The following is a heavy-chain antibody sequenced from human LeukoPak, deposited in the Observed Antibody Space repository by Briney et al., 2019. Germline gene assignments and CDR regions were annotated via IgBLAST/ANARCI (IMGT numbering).Heavy chain of an antibody. CDR3: AKDMGLQVEWFGESTFDY. V-gene: IGHV3-9*01. CDR1: GFTFDDYA. CDR2: ISWNSGSI. D-gene: IGHD3-10*01. Sequence: GRSLRLSCAASGFTFDDYAMRWVRQAPGKGLEWVSGISWNSGSIGYADSVKGRFTISRDNAKNSLYLQMNSLRAEDTALYYCAKDMGLQVEWFGESTFDYWGQGALVTVSS. J-gene: IGHJ4*02.